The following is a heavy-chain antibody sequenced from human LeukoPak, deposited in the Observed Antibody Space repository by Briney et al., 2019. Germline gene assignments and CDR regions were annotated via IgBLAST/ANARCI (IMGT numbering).Heavy chain of an antibody. CDR1: GFTFSSYS. CDR3: ARERYNYGPGAVEY. Sequence: QPGGSLRLSCAASGFTFSSYSMNWVRQAPGKGLEWVSYISSSSSTIYYADSVKRRFTISRDNANNSLYLQMESLRDEDTAVYYCARERYNYGPGAVEYWGQGTLVTVSS. D-gene: IGHD3-10*01. J-gene: IGHJ4*02. V-gene: IGHV3-48*02. CDR2: ISSSSSTI.